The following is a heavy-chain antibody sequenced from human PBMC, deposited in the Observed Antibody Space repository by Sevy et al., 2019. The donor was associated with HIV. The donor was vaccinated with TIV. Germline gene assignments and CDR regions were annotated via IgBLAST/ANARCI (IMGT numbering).Heavy chain of an antibody. CDR1: GFSLITTGVA. V-gene: IGHV2-5*02. D-gene: IGHD3-22*01. Sequence: SGPTLVKPTQTLTLTCTFSGFSLITTGVAVGWIRQPPGKALECLALIYWDDDKRYSPSLKSRLTITKDTSKNQVVLTMTTMGPVDTATYYCAHRPADSSGYPIFDYWGQGTLVTVSS. CDR3: AHRPADSSGYPIFDY. J-gene: IGHJ4*02. CDR2: IYWDDDK.